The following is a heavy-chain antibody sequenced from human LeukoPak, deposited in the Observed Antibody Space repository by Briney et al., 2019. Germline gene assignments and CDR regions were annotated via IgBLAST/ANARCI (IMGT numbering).Heavy chain of an antibody. CDR2: ISGSGSGGST. CDR3: AKATSVTTLFDY. Sequence: GGSLRLSCAASGFIFSSYGMTWVRLAPGKGLEWVSAISGSGSGGSTYYADSVKGRFTISRDNSKNTLYLQMNSLRVEDTAVYYCAKATSVTTLFDYWGQGTLVTVSS. V-gene: IGHV3-23*01. CDR1: GFIFSSYG. D-gene: IGHD4-17*01. J-gene: IGHJ4*02.